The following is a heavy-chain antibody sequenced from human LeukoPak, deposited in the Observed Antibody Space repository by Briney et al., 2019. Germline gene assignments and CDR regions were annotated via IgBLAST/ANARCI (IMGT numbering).Heavy chain of an antibody. CDR3: ARNLAGDY. V-gene: IGHV4-61*10. J-gene: IGHJ4*02. CDR2: IYYTGST. D-gene: IGHD3-10*01. CDR1: GGSISSGTYY. Sequence: PSETLSLACTVSGGSISSGTYYWNWIRQPAGKGLEWIGYIYYTGSTNYNPSLKSRVTISVDTSKNQLSLKLTSVTAADTAVYYCARNLAGDYWGQGTLVTVSS.